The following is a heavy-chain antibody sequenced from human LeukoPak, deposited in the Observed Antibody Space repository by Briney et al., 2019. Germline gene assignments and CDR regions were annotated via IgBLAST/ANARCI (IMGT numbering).Heavy chain of an antibody. CDR2: IYPADSET. D-gene: IGHD5-18*01. CDR1: GYNFASYW. J-gene: IGHJ4*02. CDR3: ARPPDTSMVLRY. Sequence: GESLKISCKTSGYNFASYWIAWVRQMPGKGLERMGLIYPADSETKYSSSFQGQVTISVDKSISTAYLEWSSLKASDTAVYYCARPPDTSMVLRYWGQGTLVTVSS. V-gene: IGHV5-51*01.